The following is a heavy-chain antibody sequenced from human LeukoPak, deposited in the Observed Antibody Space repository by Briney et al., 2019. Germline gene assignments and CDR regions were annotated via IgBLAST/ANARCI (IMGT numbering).Heavy chain of an antibody. V-gene: IGHV3-23*01. D-gene: IGHD6-13*01. CDR3: AKTGNRDSSNWSNWFDP. J-gene: IGHJ5*02. Sequence: GGSLRLSCAASGFTFSSYAMNWVRQAPGKGLEWVSAISGSGGNTYYADPVKGRFTISRDNSKNTLYLQMNSLRAEDTAVYYCAKTGNRDSSNWSNWFDPWGQGTLVTVSS. CDR2: ISGSGGNT. CDR1: GFTFSSYA.